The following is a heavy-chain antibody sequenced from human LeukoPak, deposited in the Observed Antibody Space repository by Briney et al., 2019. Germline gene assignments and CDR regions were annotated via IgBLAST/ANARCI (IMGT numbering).Heavy chain of an antibody. CDR3: ARDMGRYSGYDYDY. D-gene: IGHD5-12*01. J-gene: IGHJ4*02. V-gene: IGHV1-2*02. CDR2: IHPNTGAT. Sequence: GSVKVSCKTSGYTFTAYYLHWVGQAPGKGLEWVGWIHPNTGATHHAQKFQGRLTMTRDTSISTVYMELTRLRSDDTAVYYCARDMGRYSGYDYDYWGQGTLVTASS. CDR1: GYTFTAYY.